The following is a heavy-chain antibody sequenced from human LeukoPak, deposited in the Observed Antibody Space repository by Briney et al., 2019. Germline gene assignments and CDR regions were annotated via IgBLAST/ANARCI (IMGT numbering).Heavy chain of an antibody. Sequence: SETLSLTCTVSGGSISSGGYYWSWIRQHPGKGLEWIGYIYYSGGIYYNPSLKSRVTISVDTSKNQFSLKLSSVTAADTAVYYCARDRRVRYLYGMDVWGQGTTVTVSS. D-gene: IGHD3-10*01. CDR1: GGSISSGGYY. V-gene: IGHV4-31*03. CDR3: ARDRRVRYLYGMDV. CDR2: IYYSGGI. J-gene: IGHJ6*02.